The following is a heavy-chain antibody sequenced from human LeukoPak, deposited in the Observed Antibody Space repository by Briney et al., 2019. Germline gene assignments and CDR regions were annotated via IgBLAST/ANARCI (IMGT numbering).Heavy chain of an antibody. CDR2: IYYSGSA. Sequence: SETLSLTCSVSGVAIGSDGYYWHWLRQHPGKGLEWIGYIYYSGSASYNPSLKSRVTISVDTSKNQFSLRLSSVTAADTAVYYCARGSYYGFSGDSWGQGSLVTVSS. CDR1: GVAIGSDGYY. CDR3: ARGSYYGFSGDS. J-gene: IGHJ4*02. D-gene: IGHD3-10*01. V-gene: IGHV4-31*03.